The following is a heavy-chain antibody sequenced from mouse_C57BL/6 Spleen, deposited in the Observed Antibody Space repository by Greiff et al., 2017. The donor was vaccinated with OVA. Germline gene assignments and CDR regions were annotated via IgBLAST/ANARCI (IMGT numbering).Heavy chain of an antibody. CDR1: GFTFSDYG. V-gene: IGHV5-17*01. J-gene: IGHJ2*01. Sequence: EVKLMESGGGLVKPGGSLKLSCAASGFTFSDYGMHWVRQAPEKGLEWVAYISSGSSTIYYADTVKGRFTISRDNAKNTLFLQMTSLRSEDTAMYYCARPSITTVVATDFDYWGQGTTLTVSS. CDR3: ARPSITTVVATDFDY. D-gene: IGHD1-1*01. CDR2: ISSGSSTI.